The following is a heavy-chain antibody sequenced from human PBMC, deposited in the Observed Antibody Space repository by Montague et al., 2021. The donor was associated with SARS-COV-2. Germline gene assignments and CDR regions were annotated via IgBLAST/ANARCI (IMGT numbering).Heavy chain of an antibody. D-gene: IGHD6-13*01. V-gene: IGHV4-61*08. Sequence: SETLSLTCTVSGGSVSSGGYYWSWIRQPPGKGLEWIGYIYYSGSTNYDPSLKSRVTISLDKSKNQFSLKLTSVTAADKAVYYCARVLLAAAATRSDYWGQGTLVTVSS. CDR1: GGSVSSGGYY. CDR2: IYYSGST. J-gene: IGHJ4*02. CDR3: ARVLLAAAATRSDY.